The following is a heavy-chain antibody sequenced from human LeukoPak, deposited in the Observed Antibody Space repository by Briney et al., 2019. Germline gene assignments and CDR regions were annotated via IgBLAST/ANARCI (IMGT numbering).Heavy chain of an antibody. V-gene: IGHV5-51*01. J-gene: IGHJ4*02. D-gene: IGHD2-8*01. CDR2: IYPGDSDT. CDR3: VLNGDY. Sequence: GESLQISCQGSGFRFTSYWIAWVRQPPEKGLEWMGIIYPGDSDTNYSPSFRDQVTISADTSVNTAYLHWSSLKASATAIYYCVLNGDYWGQGTLVTVSS. CDR1: GFRFTSYW.